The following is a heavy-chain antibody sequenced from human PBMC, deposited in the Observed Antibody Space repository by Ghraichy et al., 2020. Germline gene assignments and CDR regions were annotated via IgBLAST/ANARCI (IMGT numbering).Heavy chain of an antibody. CDR1: GGSFSGYY. J-gene: IGHJ4*02. D-gene: IGHD2-2*01. CDR3: ARGPYCSSTSCYFSRVFDY. V-gene: IGHV4-34*01. CDR2: INHSGST. Sequence: LNISCAVYGGSFSGYYWSWIRQPPGKGLEWIGEINHSGSTNYNPSLKSRVTISVDTSKNQFSLKLSSVTAADTAVYYCARGPYCSSTSCYFSRVFDYWGQGTLVTVSS.